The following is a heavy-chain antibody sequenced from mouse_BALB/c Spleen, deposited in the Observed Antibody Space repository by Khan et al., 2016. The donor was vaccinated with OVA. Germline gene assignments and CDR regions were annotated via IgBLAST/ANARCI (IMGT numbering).Heavy chain of an antibody. J-gene: IGHJ2*01. CDR3: ARDRIDY. CDR1: GYTFSTYW. Sequence: QIQLVQSGAELAKPGASVKMSCKASGYTFSTYWIHWVKQRPGQGLEWIGYINPSSGYTYSNQTFNDKTTLTTDKSSSTAYMQLSSLTSEDSAVYYGARDRIDYWGQGTTLTVSS. CDR2: INPSSGYT. V-gene: IGHV1-7*01.